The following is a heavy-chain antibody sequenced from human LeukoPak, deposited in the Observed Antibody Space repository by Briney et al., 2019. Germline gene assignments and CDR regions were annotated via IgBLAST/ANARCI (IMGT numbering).Heavy chain of an antibody. CDR3: SRRSRNSGSDDGPPGLDY. CDR2: INQSGTT. V-gene: IGHV4-34*01. CDR1: GESFSGYY. J-gene: IGHJ4*02. D-gene: IGHD1-26*01. Sequence: PSETLSLTCAVYGESFSGYYWSWIRQPPRKGLEWIGEINQSGTTNYNPSLESRVAMSVDPSKNQFSLNLTSVTAADTAVYYCSRRSRNSGSDDGPPGLDYWGQGTLVTVSS.